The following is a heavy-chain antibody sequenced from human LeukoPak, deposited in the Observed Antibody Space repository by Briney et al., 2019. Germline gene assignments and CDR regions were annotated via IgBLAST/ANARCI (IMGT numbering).Heavy chain of an antibody. CDR2: IIPILGIA. D-gene: IGHD3-10*01. V-gene: IGHV1-69*04. CDR1: GGTFNSYA. Sequence: SVKVSCKASGGTFNSYAISWVRQAPGQGLEWMGRIIPILGIANYAQKFQGRVTITADKSTSTAYMELSSLRSEDTAVYYCASLTMVRGVMASDWFDPCGQGTLVTVSS. CDR3: ASLTMVRGVMASDWFDP. J-gene: IGHJ5*02.